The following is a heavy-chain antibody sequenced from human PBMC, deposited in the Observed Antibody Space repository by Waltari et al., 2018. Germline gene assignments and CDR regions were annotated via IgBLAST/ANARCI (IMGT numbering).Heavy chain of an antibody. CDR3: AKDHYSGYDNDY. J-gene: IGHJ4*02. CDR1: GGTFSSYA. Sequence: QVQLVQSGAEVKKPGSSVKVSCKASGGTFSSYAISWVRQAPGQGLEWMGGTIPCLGIANYGQKFQGRVTITAGKSTSTAYMELSSLRSEDTAVYYCAKDHYSGYDNDYWGQGTLVTVSS. D-gene: IGHD5-12*01. V-gene: IGHV1-69*10. CDR2: TIPCLGIA.